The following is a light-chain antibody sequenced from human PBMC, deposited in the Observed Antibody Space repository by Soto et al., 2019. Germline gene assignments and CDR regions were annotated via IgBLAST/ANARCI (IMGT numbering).Light chain of an antibody. CDR3: QHYNSYWM. V-gene: IGKV1-5*01. CDR1: ESISNW. Sequence: GDRVTITCRASESISNWLAWYQQKPGKAPKLLIYDAFSLESGVPSRFTGSVSGTEFTLTIRSLQPEDVATYDCQHYNSYWMFGQGTKVEV. J-gene: IGKJ1*01. CDR2: DAF.